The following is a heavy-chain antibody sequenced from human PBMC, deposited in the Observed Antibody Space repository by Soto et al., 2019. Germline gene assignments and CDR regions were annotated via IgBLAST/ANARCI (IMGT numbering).Heavy chain of an antibody. J-gene: IGHJ6*03. CDR2: ISSSSSYI. CDR3: ARDGSGSYDEPDYYYYMDV. V-gene: IGHV3-21*01. CDR1: GFTFSSYS. D-gene: IGHD3-10*01. Sequence: GGSLRLSCAASGFTFSSYSMNWVRQAPGKGLEWVSSISSSSSYIYYADSVKGRFTISRDNAKNSLYLQMNSLRAEDTAVYYCARDGSGSYDEPDYYYYMDVWGKGTTVTVSS.